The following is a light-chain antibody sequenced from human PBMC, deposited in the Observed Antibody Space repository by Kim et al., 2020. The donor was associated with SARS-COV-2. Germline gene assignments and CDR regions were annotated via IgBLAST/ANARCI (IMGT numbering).Light chain of an antibody. Sequence: EVVMTQSPATLSVSPGERATLSCRASQSVNSNLAWYRQKPGQAPGLLIYGASTRATDIPARFSGSGSGTEFILTISSLQSEDSAVYYCQQYEKWPLTFGGGTKVDIK. CDR1: QSVNSN. CDR3: QQYEKWPLT. CDR2: GAS. V-gene: IGKV3-15*01. J-gene: IGKJ4*01.